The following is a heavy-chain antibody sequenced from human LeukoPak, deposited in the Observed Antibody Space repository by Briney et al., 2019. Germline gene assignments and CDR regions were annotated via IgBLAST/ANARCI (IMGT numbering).Heavy chain of an antibody. J-gene: IGHJ4*02. V-gene: IGHV3-48*03. D-gene: IGHD3-3*01. CDR3: ARVPSVVTIFGVSLDY. CDR1: GFTFSSYE. CDR2: ISSSGSTI. Sequence: GGSLRLSCAASGFTFSSYEMNWVRQAPGKGREWVSYISSSGSTIYYADSVKGRFTISRDNANTSLYLQMNSLRAEDTAVYYCARVPSVVTIFGVSLDYWGQGTLVTVSS.